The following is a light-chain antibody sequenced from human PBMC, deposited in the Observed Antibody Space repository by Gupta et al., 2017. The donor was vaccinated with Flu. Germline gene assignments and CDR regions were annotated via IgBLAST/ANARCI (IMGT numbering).Light chain of an antibody. Sequence: EIVLTQSPVTLSLSPGERATLSCRASQSISTYLAWYQQKPGQAPRLLIYDASNRDTGITARFSISGYGTDLTLTISSREQEDFAGYYCQQRDNWPSISFGGGTKVDMK. J-gene: IGKJ4*01. CDR3: QQRDNWPSIS. CDR1: QSISTY. V-gene: IGKV3-11*01. CDR2: DAS.